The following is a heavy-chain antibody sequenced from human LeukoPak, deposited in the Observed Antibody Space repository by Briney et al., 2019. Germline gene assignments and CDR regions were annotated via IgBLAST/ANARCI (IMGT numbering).Heavy chain of an antibody. D-gene: IGHD1-14*01. CDR3: ARVPDHFPYYYYYMDV. Sequence: GWSLRLSCAASGLIFTSYGISWVRQAAGQGLEWMGWISAYNSNTNYAQKLQGRVTMTTDTSTSTAYMELRSLRSDDTAVYYCARVPDHFPYYYYYMDVWGKGTTVTVSS. CDR1: GLIFTSYG. V-gene: IGHV1-18*01. CDR2: ISAYNSNT. J-gene: IGHJ6*03.